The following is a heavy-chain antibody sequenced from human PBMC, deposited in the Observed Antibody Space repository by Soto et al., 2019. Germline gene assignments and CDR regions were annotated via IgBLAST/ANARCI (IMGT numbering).Heavy chain of an antibody. CDR1: GFTFDDYA. CDR3: AKDSPTTKYYFDY. V-gene: IGHV3-9*01. J-gene: IGHJ4*02. CDR2: ISWNSGSI. Sequence: EVQLVESGGGLVQPGRSLRLSCAASGFTFDDYAMHWVRQAPGKGLEWVSGISWNSGSIGYEDSVKGRFTISRDNAKNSLYLQMNSLRAEDTALYYCAKDSPTTKYYFDYWGRGTLVTVSS. D-gene: IGHD5-12*01.